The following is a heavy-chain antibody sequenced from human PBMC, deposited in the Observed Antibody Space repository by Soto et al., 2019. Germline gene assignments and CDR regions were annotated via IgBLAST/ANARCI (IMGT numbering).Heavy chain of an antibody. CDR3: AKDLYYYGAGSYYPFDY. CDR2: ISYDGSNK. Sequence: GGSLRLSCAASGFTFSSYGMHWVRQAPGKGLEWVAVISYDGSNKYYADSVKGRFTISRDNSKNTLYLQMNSLRAGDTAVYYCAKDLYYYGAGSYYPFDYWGQGNLVTVSS. J-gene: IGHJ4*02. D-gene: IGHD3-10*01. CDR1: GFTFSSYG. V-gene: IGHV3-30*18.